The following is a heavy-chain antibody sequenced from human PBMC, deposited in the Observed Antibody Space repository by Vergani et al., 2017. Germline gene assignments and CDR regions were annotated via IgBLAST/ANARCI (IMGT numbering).Heavy chain of an antibody. Sequence: QVQLQESGPGLVKPSQTLSLTCTVSGGSISSGGYYWSWSRQHPGKGLEWIGYIYYSGSTYYNPSLKSRVTISVDTSKNQFSLKLSSVTAADTAVYYCARSLNGGNTPFDYWGQGTLVTVSS. V-gene: IGHV4-31*03. CDR2: IYYSGST. D-gene: IGHD4-23*01. CDR1: GGSISSGGYY. J-gene: IGHJ4*02. CDR3: ARSLNGGNTPFDY.